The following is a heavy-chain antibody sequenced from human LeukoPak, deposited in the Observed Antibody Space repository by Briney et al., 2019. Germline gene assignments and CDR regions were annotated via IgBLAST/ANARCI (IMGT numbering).Heavy chain of an antibody. D-gene: IGHD4-17*01. CDR1: GGSISSSSYY. CDR3: ARGPIPFDYGDYGHHGYYFDY. J-gene: IGHJ4*02. V-gene: IGHV4-39*07. CDR2: IYYSGST. Sequence: PSETLSLTCTVSGGSISSSSYYWGWIRQPPGKGLEWIGSIYYSGSTYYNPSLKSRVTISVDTSKNQFSLKLSSVTAADTAVYYCARGPIPFDYGDYGHHGYYFDYWGQGTLVTVSS.